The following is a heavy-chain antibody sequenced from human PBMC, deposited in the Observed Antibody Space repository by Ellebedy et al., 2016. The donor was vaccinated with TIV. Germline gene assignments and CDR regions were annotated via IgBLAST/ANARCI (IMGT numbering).Heavy chain of an antibody. CDR3: ARILASVIDH. J-gene: IGHJ4*02. CDR1: GYIFSTYG. D-gene: IGHD3-16*02. CDR2: VGPNTGDT. Sequence: AASVKVSCKTSGYIFSTYGITWVRQAPGQGLEWMGWVGPNTGDTKYARELQGRVSMTADTSTDTAYMELRSLRSDDTAVYYCARILASVIDHWGQGTLVTVSS. V-gene: IGHV1-18*01.